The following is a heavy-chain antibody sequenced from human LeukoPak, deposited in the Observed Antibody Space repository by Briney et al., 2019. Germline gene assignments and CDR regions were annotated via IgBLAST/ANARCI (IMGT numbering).Heavy chain of an antibody. CDR2: ISAYNGNT. J-gene: IGHJ4*02. V-gene: IGHV1-18*04. Sequence: ASVKVSCKASGYTFTGYYMHWVRQAPGQGREWMGWISAYNGNTNYAQKLQGRVTMTTDTSTSTAYMELRSLRSDDTAVYYCARIPVSHDYVWGSYRLLTYFDYWGQGTLVTVSS. CDR3: ARIPVSHDYVWGSYRLLTYFDY. CDR1: GYTFTGYY. D-gene: IGHD3-16*02.